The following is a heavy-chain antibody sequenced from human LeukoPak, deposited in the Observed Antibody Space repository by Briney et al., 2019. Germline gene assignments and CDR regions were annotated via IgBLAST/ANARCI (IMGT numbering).Heavy chain of an antibody. D-gene: IGHD5-12*01. Sequence: SHTLSLTCTVSGGSISRGSYFWSWIRQPAGKGLEWIGRIYTSGSTNYNPSLKSRVTISPDTSKNQFSLKLSSVTAADTAVYYCARELAGYGKLDYWGQGILVTVSS. CDR2: IYTSGST. CDR1: GGSISRGSYF. J-gene: IGHJ4*02. CDR3: ARELAGYGKLDY. V-gene: IGHV4-61*02.